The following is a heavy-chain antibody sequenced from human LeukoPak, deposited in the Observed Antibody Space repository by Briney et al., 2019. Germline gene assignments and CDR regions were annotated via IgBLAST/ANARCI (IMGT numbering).Heavy chain of an antibody. CDR3: ARGQYCSSTSCYVIGAFDI. J-gene: IGHJ3*02. Sequence: GGSLRLSCAASGFTFSSYAMSWVRQAPGKGLEWVSAISGSGNSTYYADSVKGRFTISRDNSKNTLHLQMNTLRAEDTALYYCARGQYCSSTSCYVIGAFDIWGQGTMVTVSS. D-gene: IGHD2-2*01. CDR2: ISGSGNST. CDR1: GFTFSSYA. V-gene: IGHV3-23*01.